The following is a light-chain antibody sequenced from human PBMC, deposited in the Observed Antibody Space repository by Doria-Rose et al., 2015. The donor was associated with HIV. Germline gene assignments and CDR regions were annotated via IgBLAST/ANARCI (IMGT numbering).Light chain of an antibody. J-gene: IGKJ4*01. V-gene: IGKV1-39*01. CDR2: AAS. CDR3: QQSYSNIRT. CDR1: QSINTY. Sequence: VNITCRASQSINTYLNWHQQKPGKAPKLMIYAASTLQSGVPSRFSGSGSGTDFTLTISSLQPEDFASYYCQQSYSNIRTFGGGTRVEMK.